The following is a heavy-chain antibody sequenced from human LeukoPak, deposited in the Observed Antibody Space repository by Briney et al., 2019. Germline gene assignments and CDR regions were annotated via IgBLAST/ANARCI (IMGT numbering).Heavy chain of an antibody. J-gene: IGHJ4*02. CDR1: GYTFTNYG. CDR2: ISTYSGTP. D-gene: IGHD6-19*01. CDR3: ARGKTIRVADPFDY. Sequence: ASVKVSCTASGYTFTNYGISWVRQAPGQGLEWMGWISTYSGTPNYAQKLQGRVTMTTDTSTNTAYMDLRSLRSDDTAVYYCARGKTIRVADPFDYWGQGTLVTVSS. V-gene: IGHV1-18*01.